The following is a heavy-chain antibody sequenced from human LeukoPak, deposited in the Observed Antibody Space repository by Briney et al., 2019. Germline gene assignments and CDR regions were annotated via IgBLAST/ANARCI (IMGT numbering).Heavy chain of an antibody. CDR1: GYSISSGYN. D-gene: IGHD5-12*01. CDR3: ARHGLRLGSTYYYMDV. V-gene: IGHV4-38-2*01. Sequence: SETLSLTCAVSGYSISSGYNWGWIRQPPGKGLEWIGSIYHSGSTCYNPSLKSRVTISVDTSKNQFSLKLSSVTAADTAVYYCARHGLRLGSTYYYMDVWGKGTTVTVSS. J-gene: IGHJ6*03. CDR2: IYHSGST.